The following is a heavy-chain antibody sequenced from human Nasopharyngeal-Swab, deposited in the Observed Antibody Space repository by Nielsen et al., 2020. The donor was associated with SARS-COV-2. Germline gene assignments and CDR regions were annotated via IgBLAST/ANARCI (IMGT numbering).Heavy chain of an antibody. D-gene: IGHD4-17*01. CDR2: TSRDGSDK. Sequence: WIRQPPGKGLEWVAVTSRDGSDKYYADSVKGRFTMSRDTSKNVVYLEMNSLSIEDTAVYYCAGSVNFDYGDLQPPFGYWGQGTLVTVSS. CDR3: AGSVNFDYGDLQPPFGY. V-gene: IGHV3-30-3*01. J-gene: IGHJ4*02.